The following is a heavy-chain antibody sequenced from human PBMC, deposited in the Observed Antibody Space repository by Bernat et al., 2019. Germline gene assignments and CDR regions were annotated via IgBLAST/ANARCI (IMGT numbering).Heavy chain of an antibody. Sequence: EVQLVESGGGLVQPGGSLRLSCAASGSTFSDHYMDWVRQAPGKGLEWISRIRNKTNSYTTEYAASVKGRFTISRDDSKNSLYLKMNSLKTEDTAVYYCVRDAGYCSGGSCYNLFDSWGQGTLVTVSS. D-gene: IGHD2-15*01. CDR2: IRNKTNSYTT. CDR1: GSTFSDHY. J-gene: IGHJ4*02. V-gene: IGHV3-72*01. CDR3: VRDAGYCSGGSCYNLFDS.